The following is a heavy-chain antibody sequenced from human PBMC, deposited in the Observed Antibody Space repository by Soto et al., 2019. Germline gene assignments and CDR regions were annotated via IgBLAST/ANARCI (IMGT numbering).Heavy chain of an antibody. J-gene: IGHJ6*02. D-gene: IGHD4-4*01. Sequence: SETLSLTCTVSGGSISGSSYYWGWIRQPPGKGLEWIGSIYYSGSTYYNPSLKSRVTISVDTSKNQFSLKLSSVTAADTAVYYCARDTVTPPYYYYYGMDVWGQGTTVTVSS. CDR1: GGSISGSSYY. CDR3: ARDTVTPPYYYYYGMDV. V-gene: IGHV4-39*01. CDR2: IYYSGST.